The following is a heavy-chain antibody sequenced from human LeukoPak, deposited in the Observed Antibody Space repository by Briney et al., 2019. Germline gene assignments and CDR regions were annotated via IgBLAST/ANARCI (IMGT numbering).Heavy chain of an antibody. CDR3: ARIVRGGDFWSGYENWFDP. D-gene: IGHD3-3*01. Sequence: ASVKVSCKASGYTFTSYYMHWVRQAPGQGLEWMGIINSSGGSTSYAQKFQGRVTMTRDMSTSTVYMELSSLRSEDTAVYYCARIVRGGDFWSGYENWFDPWGQGTLVTVSS. J-gene: IGHJ5*02. CDR1: GYTFTSYY. V-gene: IGHV1-46*01. CDR2: INSSGGST.